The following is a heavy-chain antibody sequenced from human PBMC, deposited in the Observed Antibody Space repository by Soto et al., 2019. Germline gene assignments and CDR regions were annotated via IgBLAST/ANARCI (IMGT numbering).Heavy chain of an antibody. Sequence: QVHLVQSGAEVKKPGASVKVSCKGSGYTFTSYGITWVRQAPGQGLEWMGWISAHNGNTDYAQRLQGRVTVNRATSTRTAYMELRSLRSDDTAVYYCARGRYGDYWGQGALVTVSS. CDR2: ISAHNGNT. D-gene: IGHD1-1*01. CDR1: GYTFTSYG. J-gene: IGHJ4*02. V-gene: IGHV1-18*01. CDR3: ARGRYGDY.